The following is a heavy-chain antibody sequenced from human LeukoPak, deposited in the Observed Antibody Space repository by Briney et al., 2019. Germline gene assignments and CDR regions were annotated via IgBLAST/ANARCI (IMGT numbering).Heavy chain of an antibody. Sequence: PGGSLRLSCAASGFTFRSSWMHWVRQAPGKGLVWVSRINSDGSTTSYADFVKGRFTISRDNAKNTLYLQMSSLRAEDTAVYYCARYGVGSGSYDGLDIWGQGTMLTVSS. CDR1: GFTFRSSW. D-gene: IGHD3-10*01. V-gene: IGHV3-74*01. J-gene: IGHJ3*02. CDR2: INSDGSTT. CDR3: ARYGVGSGSYDGLDI.